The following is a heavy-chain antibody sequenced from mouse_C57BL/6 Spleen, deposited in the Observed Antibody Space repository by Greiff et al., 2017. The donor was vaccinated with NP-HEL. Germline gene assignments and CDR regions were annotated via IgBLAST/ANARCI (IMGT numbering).Heavy chain of an antibody. J-gene: IGHJ4*01. CDR2: ISDGGSYT. D-gene: IGHD3-2*02. Sequence: EVKLVESGGGLVKPGGSLKLSCAASGFTFSSYAMSWVRQTPEKRLEWVATISDGGSYTYYPDNVKGRFTISRDNAKNNLYLQMSHLKSEDTAMYYCAREWLRLRGAMDYWGQGTSVTVSS. CDR3: AREWLRLRGAMDY. V-gene: IGHV5-4*01. CDR1: GFTFSSYA.